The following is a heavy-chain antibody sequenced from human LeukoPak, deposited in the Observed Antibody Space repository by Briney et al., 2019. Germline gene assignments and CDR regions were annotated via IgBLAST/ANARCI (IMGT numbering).Heavy chain of an antibody. J-gene: IGHJ4*02. Sequence: GGSLRLSCAASGVIFNSYTMYWVRQAPGKGLEWVAVISFDGRTQYYADSVKGRFTISRDDSKNTLFLQMNNLGPEDTALYYCARPNYGGQAPLKYWGLGSLVTVSS. D-gene: IGHD4-23*01. CDR1: GVIFNSYT. CDR2: ISFDGRTQ. CDR3: ARPNYGGQAPLKY. V-gene: IGHV3-30*04.